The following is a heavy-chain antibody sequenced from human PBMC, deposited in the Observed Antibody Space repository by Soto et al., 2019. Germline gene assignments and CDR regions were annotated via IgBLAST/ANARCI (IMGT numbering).Heavy chain of an antibody. V-gene: IGHV5-51*01. CDR2: IYPDDSDT. D-gene: IGHD1-1*01. J-gene: IGHJ4*02. CDR1: GYRFTSYL. CDR3: ARLRIQSGDFRSFDY. Sequence: PGESLKISCQDSGYRFTSYLISWVRQMPVKGLEWMGVIYPDDSDTKYSPSFQGQVTISADESISTAYLQWGNLKASDTAIYYCARLRIQSGDFRSFDYWGPGTLVTFSS.